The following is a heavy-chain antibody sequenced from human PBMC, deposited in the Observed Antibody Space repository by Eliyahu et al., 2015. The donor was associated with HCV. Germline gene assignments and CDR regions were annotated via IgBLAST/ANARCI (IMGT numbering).Heavy chain of an antibody. Sequence: EVQLVESGGGLVKPGRSLRLSCTASGFTFGDYAMSWFRQAPGKGLEWVGFIRSKAYGGTTEYAASVKGRFTISRDDSKSIAYLQMNSLKTEDTAVYYCTRVSRVAAASRLYFDYWGQGTLVTVSS. V-gene: IGHV3-49*05. CDR1: GFTFGDYA. CDR3: TRVSRVAAASRLYFDY. CDR2: IRSKAYGGTT. D-gene: IGHD6-13*01. J-gene: IGHJ4*02.